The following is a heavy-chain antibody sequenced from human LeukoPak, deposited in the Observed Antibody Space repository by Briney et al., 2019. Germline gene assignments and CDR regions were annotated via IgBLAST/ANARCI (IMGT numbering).Heavy chain of an antibody. Sequence: PSETPSLTCTVSGGSISSGDYYWSWIRQPPGKGLEWIGYIYYSGSTNYNPSLKSRVTISVDTSKNQFSLKLSSVTAADTAVYYCARYSSGTRRNFDYWGQGTLVTVSS. J-gene: IGHJ4*02. V-gene: IGHV4-61*08. CDR1: GGSISSGDYY. CDR2: IYYSGST. CDR3: ARYSSGTRRNFDY. D-gene: IGHD6-19*01.